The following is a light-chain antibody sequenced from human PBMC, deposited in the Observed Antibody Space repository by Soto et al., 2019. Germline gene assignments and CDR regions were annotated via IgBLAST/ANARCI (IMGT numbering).Light chain of an antibody. V-gene: IGKV1-5*01. CDR2: DAS. Sequence: DIEMSQSPSILSASVCEIVTITCRASQSLNRWLAWYQQKPGKAPKLLIYDASSLQSGVPSRFSGSGSGTDFTLTISRLEPEDFAVYYCQQYDNSPLTFGGGTKVDIK. J-gene: IGKJ4*01. CDR1: QSLNRW. CDR3: QQYDNSPLT.